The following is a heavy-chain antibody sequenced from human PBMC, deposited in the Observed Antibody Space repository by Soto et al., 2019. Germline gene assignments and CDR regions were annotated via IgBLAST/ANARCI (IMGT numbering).Heavy chain of an antibody. CDR3: ARLYDVLTNGMDV. V-gene: IGHV3-21*01. CDR2: ISSSSISI. Sequence: EVQLEESGGGLVKPGGSLRLSCSASGFTFRRYDMNWVCQAPGKGLEWVSSISSSSISIHYGDSVKGRFTISRDNARNVLYLQMNSLRAEDTAVYFCARLYDVLTNGMDVWGQGTTVTVS. CDR1: GFTFRRYD. J-gene: IGHJ6*02. D-gene: IGHD3-9*01.